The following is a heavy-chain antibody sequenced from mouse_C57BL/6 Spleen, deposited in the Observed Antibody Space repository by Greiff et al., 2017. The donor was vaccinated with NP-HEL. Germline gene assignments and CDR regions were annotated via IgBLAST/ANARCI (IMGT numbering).Heavy chain of an antibody. CDR1: GYTFTSYW. V-gene: IGHV1-64*01. CDR3: ARGGNYPWFAY. D-gene: IGHD2-1*01. CDR2: IHPNSGST. Sequence: QVQLQQPGAELVKPGASVKLSCKASGYTFTSYWMHWVKQRPGQGLEWIGMIHPNSGSTNYNEKFKNKATLTVDKSSSTAYMQLSSLTSEDSAVYYGARGGNYPWFAYWGQGTLVTVSA. J-gene: IGHJ3*01.